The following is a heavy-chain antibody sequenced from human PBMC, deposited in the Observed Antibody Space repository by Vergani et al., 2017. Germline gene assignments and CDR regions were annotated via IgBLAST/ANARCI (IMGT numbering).Heavy chain of an antibody. CDR1: GGSFSGYY. Sequence: QVQLQQWGAGLLKPSETLSLTCAVYGGSFSGYYWSWIRQPPGKGLEWIGEINHSGSTNYNPSLKSRVTISVDTSKNQFSLKLSSVTAADTAVYYCASSTISDWFDPWGQGTLVTVSS. CDR3: ASSTISDWFDP. D-gene: IGHD5-24*01. V-gene: IGHV4-34*01. J-gene: IGHJ5*02. CDR2: INHSGST.